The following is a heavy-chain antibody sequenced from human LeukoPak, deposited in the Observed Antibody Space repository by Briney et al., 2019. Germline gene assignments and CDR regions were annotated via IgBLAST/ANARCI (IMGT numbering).Heavy chain of an antibody. Sequence: GGSLRLSCAASGFTFSSYSMNWVRQAQGKGLEWVSSISSSSSYIYYADSVKGRFTISRDNAKNSLYLQMNSLRAEDTAVYYCAREEAIGSSWYHTYYFDYWGQGTLVTVSS. CDR3: AREEAIGSSWYHTYYFDY. V-gene: IGHV3-21*01. J-gene: IGHJ4*02. CDR1: GFTFSSYS. D-gene: IGHD6-13*01. CDR2: ISSSSSYI.